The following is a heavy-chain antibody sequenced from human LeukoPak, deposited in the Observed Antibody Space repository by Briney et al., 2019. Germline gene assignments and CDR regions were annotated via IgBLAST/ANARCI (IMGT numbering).Heavy chain of an antibody. J-gene: IGHJ4*02. D-gene: IGHD6-19*01. CDR1: GFTFSSYA. CDR2: ISYDGSNK. CDR3: ARGSSGCLDY. V-gene: IGHV3-30-3*01. Sequence: GRSLRLSCAASGFTFSSYAMHWVRQAPGKGLEWVGVISYDGSNKYYADSVKGRFTISRDNSKNTLYLQMNSLRAEDTAVYYCARGSSGCLDYWGQGTLVTVSS.